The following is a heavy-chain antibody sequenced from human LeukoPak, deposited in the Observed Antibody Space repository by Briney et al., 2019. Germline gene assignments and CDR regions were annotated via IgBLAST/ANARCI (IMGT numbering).Heavy chain of an antibody. CDR3: ATETYYYDSSGYLI. J-gene: IGHJ3*02. CDR2: FDPEDGET. V-gene: IGHV1-24*01. D-gene: IGHD3-22*01. Sequence: ASVKVSCKVSGYTLTELSMHWVRQAPGKGLEWMGGFDPEDGETIYAQKFQGRVTMTEDTPTDTAYMELSSLRSEDTAVYYCATETYYYDSSGYLIWGQGTMVTVSS. CDR1: GYTLTELS.